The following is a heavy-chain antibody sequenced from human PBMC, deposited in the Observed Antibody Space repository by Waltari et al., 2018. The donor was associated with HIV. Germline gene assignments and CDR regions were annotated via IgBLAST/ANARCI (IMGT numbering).Heavy chain of an antibody. CDR1: GFSLSTARMG. V-gene: IGHV2-26*01. D-gene: IGHD3-10*01. CDR3: ARIRDGIRVYGAGYYFDY. J-gene: IGHJ4*02. CDR2: IFSNDEK. Sequence: QVTLKESGPVLVIPTETLTLTCTVSGFSLSTARMGVSWLRQPPGKALEWLAHIFSNDEKAYSTSLRSRLTISKDTSKSQVVLTMTNMDPVDTSTYYCARIRDGIRVYGAGYYFDYWGQGTLVTVSS.